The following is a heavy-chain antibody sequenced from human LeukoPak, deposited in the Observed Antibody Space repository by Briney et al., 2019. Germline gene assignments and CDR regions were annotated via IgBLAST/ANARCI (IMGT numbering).Heavy chain of an antibody. CDR3: ARGRLLMTDNYYYYMDV. D-gene: IGHD2-21*01. CDR1: GGSISSYY. CDR2: IYYSGST. Sequence: SETLSLTCTVSGGSISSYYWSWIRRPPGKGLEWIGYIYYSGSTNYNPSLKSRVTISVDTSKNQFSLKLSSVTAADTAVYYCARGRLLMTDNYYYYMDVWGKGTTVTVSS. J-gene: IGHJ6*03. V-gene: IGHV4-59*01.